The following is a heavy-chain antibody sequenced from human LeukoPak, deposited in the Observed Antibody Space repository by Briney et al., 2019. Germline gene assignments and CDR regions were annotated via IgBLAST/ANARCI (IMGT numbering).Heavy chain of an antibody. Sequence: SETLSLTCAVYGGSFSGYYWSWIRQPPGKGLEWIGEINHSGSTNYNPSLKSRVTISVDTSKNQFSLKLSSVTAADTAVYYCARVLGTRFDPWGQGTLVTVSS. CDR3: ARVLGTRFDP. CDR1: GGSFSGYY. CDR2: INHSGST. J-gene: IGHJ5*02. D-gene: IGHD1-7*01. V-gene: IGHV4-34*01.